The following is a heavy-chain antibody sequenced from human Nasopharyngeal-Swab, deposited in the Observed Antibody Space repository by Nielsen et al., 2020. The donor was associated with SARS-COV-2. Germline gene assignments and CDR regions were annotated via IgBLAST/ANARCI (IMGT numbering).Heavy chain of an antibody. CDR3: ARAGYCSSTSCSDYYYYGMDV. V-gene: IGHV1-18*01. D-gene: IGHD2-2*01. CDR1: GYTFPSYG. Sequence: ASVKVSCKASGYTFPSYGISWVRQAPGQGLEWMGWISAYNGNTNYAQKLQGRVTMTTDTSTSTAYMELRSLRSDDTAVYYCARAGYCSSTSCSDYYYYGMDVWGQGTTVTVSS. CDR2: ISAYNGNT. J-gene: IGHJ6*02.